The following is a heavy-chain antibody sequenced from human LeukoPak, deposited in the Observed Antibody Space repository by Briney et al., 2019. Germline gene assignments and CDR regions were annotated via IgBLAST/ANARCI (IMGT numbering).Heavy chain of an antibody. V-gene: IGHV3-23*01. CDR2: ITGSGAFT. D-gene: IGHD6-19*01. CDR1: GSTFIKYS. Sequence: PGGSLRLSCAASGSTFIKYSMTWVRQAPGKGLEWVSAITGSGAFTDYADSVKGRFTISRDNSKNTPYLQLNSLRAEDTAVYYCAKRSAESSGYFDYWGQGTLVTVSS. CDR3: AKRSAESSGYFDY. J-gene: IGHJ4*02.